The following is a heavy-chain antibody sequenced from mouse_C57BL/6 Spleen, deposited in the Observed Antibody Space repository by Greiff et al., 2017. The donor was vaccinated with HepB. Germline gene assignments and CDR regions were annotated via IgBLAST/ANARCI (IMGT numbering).Heavy chain of an antibody. Sequence: QVQLQQPGAELVKPGASVKMSCKASGYTFTSYWITWVKQRPGQGLEWIGDIYPGSGSTNYNEKFKSKATLTVDTSSSTAYMQLSSLTSEDSAVYYCARGDSIYEIPFAYWGQGTLVTVSA. V-gene: IGHV1-55*01. J-gene: IGHJ3*01. CDR3: ARGDSIYEIPFAY. CDR2: IYPGSGST. D-gene: IGHD2-3*01. CDR1: GYTFTSYW.